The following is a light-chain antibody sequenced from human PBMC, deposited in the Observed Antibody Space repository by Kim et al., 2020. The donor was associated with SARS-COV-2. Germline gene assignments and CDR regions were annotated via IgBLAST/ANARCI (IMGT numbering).Light chain of an antibody. CDR2: HDT. V-gene: IGLV3-1*01. J-gene: IGLJ1*01. Sequence: VSPGQTASITCSGHKLGDKYACWYQQKPGQSPVLVIYHDTKRPSGNPERFSGSNSGNTATLTISGTQAMDEADYYCQAWDTSTAYVFGTGTKVTVL. CDR1: KLGDKY. CDR3: QAWDTSTAYV.